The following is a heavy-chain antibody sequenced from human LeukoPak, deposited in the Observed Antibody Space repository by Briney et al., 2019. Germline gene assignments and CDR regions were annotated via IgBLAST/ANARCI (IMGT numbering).Heavy chain of an antibody. CDR1: GYTFTSYG. V-gene: IGHV1-18*01. Sequence: ASVKVSRKASGYTFTSYGISWVRQAPGQGLEWMGWISAYNGNTNYAQKLQGRVTMTTDTSTSTAYMELRSLRSDDTAVYYCARVKTPSSSFWAYYFDYWGQGTLVTVSS. J-gene: IGHJ4*02. D-gene: IGHD6-13*01. CDR3: ARVKTPSSSFWAYYFDY. CDR2: ISAYNGNT.